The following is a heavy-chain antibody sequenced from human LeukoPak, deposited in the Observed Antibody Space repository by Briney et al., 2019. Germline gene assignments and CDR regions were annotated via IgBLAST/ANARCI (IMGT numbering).Heavy chain of an antibody. CDR2: ISRSGGST. CDR1: GFTFSSYA. J-gene: IGHJ4*02. Sequence: GGSLRLSCAASGFTFSSYAMSWVRQAPGKGLEWVSTISRSGGSTYYADSVKGRFTISRDNSKNTLYVQMNSLRAEDTAVYYCATGPNPDYWGQGTLVTVSS. V-gene: IGHV3-23*01. CDR3: ATGPNPDY.